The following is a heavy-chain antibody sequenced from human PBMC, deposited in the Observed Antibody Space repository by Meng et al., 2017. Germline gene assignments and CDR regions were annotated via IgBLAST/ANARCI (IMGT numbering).Heavy chain of an antibody. D-gene: IGHD6-19*01. J-gene: IGHJ4*02. V-gene: IGHV1-69*05. CDR3: ARERSSGCCTYYFDY. CDR2: IIPIFGTA. Sequence: SVKVSCKASGGTFSSYAISWVRQAPGQGLEWMGGIIPIFGTAIYAQKFQGRVTITTDESTSTAYMELSSLRSEDTAVYYCARERSSGCCTYYFDYWGQGTLVTVSS. CDR1: GGTFSSYA.